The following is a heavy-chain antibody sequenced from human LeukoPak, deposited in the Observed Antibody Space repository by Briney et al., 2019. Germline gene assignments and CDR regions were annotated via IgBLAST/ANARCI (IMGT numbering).Heavy chain of an antibody. V-gene: IGHV4-59*12. J-gene: IGHJ6*02. CDR2: IYYSGST. CDR1: GGSISSYY. D-gene: IGHD3-10*01. Sequence: SETLSLTCTVSGGSISSYYWSWIRQPPGKGLEWIGDIYYSGSTNYNPSLKSRVTISVDTSKNQFSLKLSSVTAADTAVYYCARGLVGYYYGSGSPYYYYGMDVWGQGTTVTVSS. CDR3: ARGLVGYYYGSGSPYYYYGMDV.